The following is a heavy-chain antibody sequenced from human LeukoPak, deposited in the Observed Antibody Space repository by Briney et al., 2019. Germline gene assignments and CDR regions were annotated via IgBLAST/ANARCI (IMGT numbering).Heavy chain of an antibody. CDR2: TSDDGRKK. CDR1: GFTFSNFA. CDR3: ARDRSYAVNQGGWLDP. J-gene: IGHJ5*02. V-gene: IGHV3-30*01. Sequence: GGSLRLSCVASGFTFSNFAIHWVRQGPGKGLEWVAVTSDDGRKKYYADSVKGRFTTSRDNSKNTLYLQMNSLRTDDTAIYYCARDRSYAVNQGGWLDPWGQGTLVSVSS. D-gene: IGHD2-2*01.